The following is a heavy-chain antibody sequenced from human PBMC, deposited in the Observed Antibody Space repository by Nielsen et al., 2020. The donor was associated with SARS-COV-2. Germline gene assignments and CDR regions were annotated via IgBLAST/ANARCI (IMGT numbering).Heavy chain of an antibody. J-gene: IGHJ4*02. CDR2: ISGSGDNT. CDR1: GFTFSSYG. CDR3: ARDLDYYGSGSYPHYFDY. V-gene: IGHV3-23*01. Sequence: GESLKISCAASGFTFSSYGMSWVRQAPGKGLEWVSAISGSGDNTYYADSVKGRFTISRDNSKNTLYLQMNSLRAEDTAVYYCARDLDYYGSGSYPHYFDYWGQGTLVTVSS. D-gene: IGHD3-10*01.